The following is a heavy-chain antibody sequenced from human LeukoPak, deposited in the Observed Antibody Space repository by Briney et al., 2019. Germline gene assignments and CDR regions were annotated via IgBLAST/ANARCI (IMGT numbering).Heavy chain of an antibody. CDR3: ASFPVAAAGEYYFDY. CDR2: INHSGST. V-gene: IGHV4-34*01. D-gene: IGHD6-13*01. J-gene: IGHJ4*02. CDR1: GGSFSGYY. Sequence: SETLSLTCAVYGGSFSGYYWSWIRQPPGKGLEWIGEINHSGSTNYNPSLKSRVTISVDTSKNQFSLKLSSVTAADTAVYYCASFPVAAAGEYYFDYWGQGTLVTVSS.